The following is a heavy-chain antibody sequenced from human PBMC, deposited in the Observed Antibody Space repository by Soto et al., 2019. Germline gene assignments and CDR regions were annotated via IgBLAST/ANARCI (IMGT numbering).Heavy chain of an antibody. CDR1: GFTFSNAW. V-gene: IGHV3-15*01. CDR3: TTGYCSGGSCYRREYYFDY. J-gene: IGHJ4*02. CDR2: IKSKTDGGTT. D-gene: IGHD2-15*01. Sequence: EVQLVESGGGLVKPGGSLRLSCAASGFTFSNAWMSWVRQAPGKGLEWVGRIKSKTDGGTTDYAAPVKGRFTISRDDSKNTLYLQTNSLKTEDTAVYYCTTGYCSGGSCYRREYYFDYWGQGTLVTVPS.